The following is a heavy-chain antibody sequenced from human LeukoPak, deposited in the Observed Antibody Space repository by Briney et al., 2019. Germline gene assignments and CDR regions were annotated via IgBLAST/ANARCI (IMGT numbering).Heavy chain of an antibody. V-gene: IGHV3-11*01. D-gene: IGHD3-22*01. J-gene: IGHJ4*02. CDR2: ISSSGSTI. Sequence: GGSLRLSCAASGFTFSDYYMSWIRQAPGKGLEWVSYISSSGSTIYYADSVKGRFTISRDNAKNSLYLQMNSLRAEDTAVYYCARVPSPLYYYDSSGYYYFGYWGQGTLVTVSS. CDR1: GFTFSDYY. CDR3: ARVPSPLYYYDSSGYYYFGY.